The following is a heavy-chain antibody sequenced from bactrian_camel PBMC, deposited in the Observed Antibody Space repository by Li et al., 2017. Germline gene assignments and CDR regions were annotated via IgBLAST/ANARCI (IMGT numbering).Heavy chain of an antibody. V-gene: IGHV3S6*01. J-gene: IGHJ4*01. CDR2: IYGSGSAA. D-gene: IGHD5*01. Sequence: HVQLVESGGGSVQAGGSLKLSCAASGFTFSAYGMSWFRQGPGKGLEWVAGIYGSGSAAWVADTVEGRFTISRDNAKNTLYLQMDSLKPEDKGEYFCAASFNVPGWPTKYWGQGTQVTVS. CDR3: AASFNVPGWPTKY. CDR1: GFTFSAYG.